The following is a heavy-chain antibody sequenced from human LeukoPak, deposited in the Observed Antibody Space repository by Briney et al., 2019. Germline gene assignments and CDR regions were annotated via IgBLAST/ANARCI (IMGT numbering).Heavy chain of an antibody. V-gene: IGHV3-48*04. CDR1: GFTFSSYW. D-gene: IGHD6-19*01. Sequence: PGGSLRLSCAASGFTFSSYWMNWVRQAPGKGLEWVSYISSSGSTIYYADSVKGRFTISRDNAKNSLYLQMNSLRAEDTAVYYCASDSSGWSSLDYWGQGTLVTVSS. CDR3: ASDSSGWSSLDY. J-gene: IGHJ4*02. CDR2: ISSSGSTI.